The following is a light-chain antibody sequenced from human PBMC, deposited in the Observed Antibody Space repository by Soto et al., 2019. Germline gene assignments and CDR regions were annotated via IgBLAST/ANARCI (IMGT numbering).Light chain of an antibody. CDR3: QQYGSSLT. V-gene: IGKV1-39*01. J-gene: IGKJ4*01. CDR2: AAS. CDR1: QSISSY. Sequence: DIQMTQSPSSLSASVGDRVTITCRASQSISSYLNWYQQKPGKAPKLLIYAASSLQSGVPSRFSGSGFGTDVTLTISSLQPEDFATDYCQQYGSSLTFGGGTKVDIK.